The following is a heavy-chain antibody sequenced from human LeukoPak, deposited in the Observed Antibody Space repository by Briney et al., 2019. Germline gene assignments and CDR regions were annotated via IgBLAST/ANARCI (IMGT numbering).Heavy chain of an antibody. Sequence: ASETLSLTCTLSRGAISSCYWNWVRLTPGRGLDWICYAVASGTTEYNPSLKSRVTIALDMSRNQVSHSLTSVTAADTALYFCARGWGSYRGLLDSWGQGTLVTVS. CDR3: ARGWGSYRGLLDS. J-gene: IGHJ5*01. CDR1: RGAISSCY. V-gene: IGHV4-4*08. D-gene: IGHD3-16*02. CDR2: AVASGTT.